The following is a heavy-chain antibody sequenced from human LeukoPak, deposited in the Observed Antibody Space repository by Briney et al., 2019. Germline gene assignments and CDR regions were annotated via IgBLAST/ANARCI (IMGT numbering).Heavy chain of an antibody. V-gene: IGHV1-2*06. CDR1: GYTFTGYY. Sequence: ASVKVSCKASGYTFTGYYMHWVRQAPGQGLEWMGRINPNSSGTNYAQKFQGRVTMTRDTSISTAYMELSRLRSDDTAVYYYARGEIVGATKLKIMPDYWGQGTLVTVSS. CDR2: INPNSSGT. CDR3: ARGEIVGATKLKIMPDY. D-gene: IGHD1-26*01. J-gene: IGHJ4*02.